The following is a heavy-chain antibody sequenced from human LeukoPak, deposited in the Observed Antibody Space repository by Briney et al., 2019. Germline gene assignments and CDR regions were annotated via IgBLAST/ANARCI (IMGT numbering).Heavy chain of an antibody. CDR1: GLTFSSNW. CDR3: ISSSPSFDY. CDR2: INSDGSDT. V-gene: IGHV3-74*01. Sequence: GGSLRLSCAASGLTFSSNWMHWVRQAPGKGLVWVLPINSDGSDTRYADSVKGRFTISRDNAKNTLYLQMNSLRAEDTAVYYCISSSPSFDYWGQGTLVTVSS. J-gene: IGHJ4*02.